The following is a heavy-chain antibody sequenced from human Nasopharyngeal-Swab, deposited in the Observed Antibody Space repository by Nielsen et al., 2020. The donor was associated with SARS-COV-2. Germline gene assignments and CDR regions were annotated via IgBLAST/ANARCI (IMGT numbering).Heavy chain of an antibody. CDR2: ISASNGNT. CDR3: ARAPYSSGWYQVGFDP. CDR1: GYTFTSYG. Sequence: ASVKVSCKASGYTFTSYGISWVRQAPGQGLEWMGWISASNGNTNYAQKFQGRVTMTRDTSTSTVYMELSSLRSEDTAVYYCARAPYSSGWYQVGFDPWGQGTLVTVSS. D-gene: IGHD6-19*01. V-gene: IGHV1-18*01. J-gene: IGHJ5*02.